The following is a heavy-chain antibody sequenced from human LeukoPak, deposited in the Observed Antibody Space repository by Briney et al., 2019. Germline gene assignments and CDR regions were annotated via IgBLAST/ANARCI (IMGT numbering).Heavy chain of an antibody. J-gene: IGHJ5*02. CDR3: ARDLAWGADLMGPTDDWLDP. CDR1: SYTFLSYG. Sequence: ASVKVSCKASSYTFLSYGFSWVRRAPGQWLEWMGWISNYNGNTNYAPNFHGRLTMTIDTSTTTSFMELRSLRSDDTAVYYCARDLAWGADLMGPTDDWLDPWGQGTLVTVSS. CDR2: ISNYNGNT. V-gene: IGHV1-18*01. D-gene: IGHD1-26*01.